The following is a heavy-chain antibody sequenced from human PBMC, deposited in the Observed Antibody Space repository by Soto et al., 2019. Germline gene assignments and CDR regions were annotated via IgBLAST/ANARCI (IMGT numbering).Heavy chain of an antibody. V-gene: IGHV4-34*01. CDR2: INHSGST. CDR3: ARRERIAAAATTFDD. J-gene: IGHJ4*02. CDR1: GGSFSGYY. D-gene: IGHD6-13*01. Sequence: PSETLSLTCAVYGGSFSGYYWSWIRQPPGKGLEWIGEINHSGSTNYNPSLKSRVTISVDTSKNQFSLKLSSVTAADTAVYYCARRERIAAAATTFDDWGQGTLVTVSS.